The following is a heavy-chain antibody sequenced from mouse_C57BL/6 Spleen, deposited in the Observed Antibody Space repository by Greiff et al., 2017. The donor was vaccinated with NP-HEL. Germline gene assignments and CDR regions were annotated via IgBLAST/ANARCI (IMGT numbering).Heavy chain of an antibody. CDR3: ARGGLRRGPYAMDY. Sequence: VKLVESGPELVKPGASVKISCKASGYAFSSSWMNWVKQRPGKGLEWIGRIYPGDGDTNYNGKFKGKATLTADKSSSTAYMQLSSLTSEDSAVYFCARGGLRRGPYAMDYWGQGTSVAVSS. CDR2: IYPGDGDT. CDR1: GYAFSSSW. J-gene: IGHJ4*01. D-gene: IGHD2-4*01. V-gene: IGHV1-82*01.